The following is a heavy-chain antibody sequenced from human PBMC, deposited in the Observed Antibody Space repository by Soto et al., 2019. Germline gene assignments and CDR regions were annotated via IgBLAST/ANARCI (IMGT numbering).Heavy chain of an antibody. CDR2: ISGDGSGA. CDR1: GFTFSTYW. D-gene: IGHD3-22*01. J-gene: IGHJ4*02. V-gene: IGHV3-74*03. CDR3: ARVYYYDSSVDRHFDY. Sequence: GGSLRLSCAASGFTFSTYWMHWVRQSPAKGLVWVARISGDGSGATYAESVKGRVTISRDNAKNTLYLQMNSLGVEDTATYYCARVYYYDSSVDRHFDYWGQGA.